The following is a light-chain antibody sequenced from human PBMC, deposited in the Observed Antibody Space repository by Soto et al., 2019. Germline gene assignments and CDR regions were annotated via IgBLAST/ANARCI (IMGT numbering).Light chain of an antibody. CDR1: SSDVGGYNY. V-gene: IGLV2-8*01. CDR3: SSYAASNNFYFV. J-gene: IGLJ3*02. CDR2: EVT. Sequence: QSALTQPPSASGSPGQSVTISCTGTSSDVGGYNYVSWYQQYPGRAPKLMIYEVTKRPSGVPDRLSGSKSGNPASLTVSGLQAEDEADYYCSSYAASNNFYFVFGGGTQLTVL.